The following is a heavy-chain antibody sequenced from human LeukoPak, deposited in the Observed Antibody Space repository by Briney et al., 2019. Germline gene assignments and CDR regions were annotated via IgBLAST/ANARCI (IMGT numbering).Heavy chain of an antibody. V-gene: IGHV4-59*01. CDR2: IYYSGST. Sequence: PSETLSLTCAVSGGSLHNYYWSWIRQPPGKGLEWIGYIYYSGSTNYNPSLKSRVTISVDTSKNQFSLKLSSVTAADTAVYYCAGSSGYYYPLDYWGQGTLVTVSS. CDR3: AGSSGYYYPLDY. D-gene: IGHD3-22*01. CDR1: GGSLHNYY. J-gene: IGHJ4*02.